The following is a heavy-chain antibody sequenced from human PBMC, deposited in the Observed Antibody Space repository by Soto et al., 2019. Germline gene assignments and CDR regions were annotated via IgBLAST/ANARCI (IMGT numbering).Heavy chain of an antibody. J-gene: IGHJ4*02. Sequence: QVQLQESGPGLVKPSETLSLTCAVSGDSISSYYCMWIRQPPGKGLESIGYPYYGRSANYTPSLKSRVTLSVDTSTNQCSLTLSSMTAADTAVYYCALRSMAVVPEYWGQGTLVTISS. D-gene: IGHD3-22*01. CDR1: GDSISSYY. CDR3: ALRSMAVVPEY. V-gene: IGHV4-59*01. CDR2: PYYGRSA.